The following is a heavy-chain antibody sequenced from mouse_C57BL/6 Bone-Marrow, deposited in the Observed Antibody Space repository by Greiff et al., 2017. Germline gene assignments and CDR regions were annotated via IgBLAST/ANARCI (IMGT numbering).Heavy chain of an antibody. D-gene: IGHD2-3*01. CDR1: GFTFSDYY. V-gene: IGHV5-12*01. Sequence: EVKLMESGGGLVQPGGSLKLSCAASGFTFSDYYMYWVRQTPEKRLEWVAYISNGGGSTYYPDTVKGRFTISRDNAENTLYLQMSRLKSEDTAMYYCARHLYDGYYFYAMDYWGQGTSVTVSS. CDR2: ISNGGGST. CDR3: ARHLYDGYYFYAMDY. J-gene: IGHJ4*01.